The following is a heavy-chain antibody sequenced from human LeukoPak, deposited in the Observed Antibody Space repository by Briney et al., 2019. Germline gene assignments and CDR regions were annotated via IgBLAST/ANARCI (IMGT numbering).Heavy chain of an antibody. J-gene: IGHJ4*02. V-gene: IGHV3-33*01. CDR1: GLSFSNSG. D-gene: IGHD6-19*01. CDR2: IWHDGNIK. Sequence: GRSLRLSCAASGLSFSNSGMHWVRQAPGKGLEWVAVIWHDGNIKFYADSVKGRFTTSRDNSKNTVYLQMNSLRAEDTAVYYCGRSGYSSGWYYFDYGGKGTLVTVSS. CDR3: GRSGYSSGWYYFDY.